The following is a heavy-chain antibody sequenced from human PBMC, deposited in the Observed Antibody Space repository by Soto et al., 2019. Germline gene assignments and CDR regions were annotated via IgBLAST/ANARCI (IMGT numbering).Heavy chain of an antibody. Sequence: QVQLVESGGGVVQPGRSLRLSCAASGFTFSSYGMHWVRQAPGKGLEWVAVIWYDGSNKYDADVVKGRFTISRDNSKNTLYLQMNSLRAEDTAVYYCARDRIPAAIQAFDYWGQGTLVTVSS. V-gene: IGHV3-33*01. CDR1: GFTFSSYG. D-gene: IGHD2-2*02. CDR2: IWYDGSNK. J-gene: IGHJ4*02. CDR3: ARDRIPAAIQAFDY.